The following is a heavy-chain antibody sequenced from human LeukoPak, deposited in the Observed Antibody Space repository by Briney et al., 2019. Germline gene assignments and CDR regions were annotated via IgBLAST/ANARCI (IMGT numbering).Heavy chain of an antibody. V-gene: IGHV3-23*01. CDR3: ATVATGGDYYYMDV. Sequence: ESLRLSCAASGFTFSSYAMTWVRQAPGKGLEWVSAISGSAGSTYYADSVKGRFTISRDNSTNTPYLQVNSLRAEDTAAYYCATVATGGDYYYMDVWGKGTTVTVSS. CDR1: GFTFSSYA. CDR2: ISGSAGST. J-gene: IGHJ6*03. D-gene: IGHD1-14*01.